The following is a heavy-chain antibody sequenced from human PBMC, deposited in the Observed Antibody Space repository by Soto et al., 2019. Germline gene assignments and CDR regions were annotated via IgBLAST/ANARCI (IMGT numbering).Heavy chain of an antibody. Sequence: QVQLVQSGAEVKKPGASVKVSCKSSGYTFTNYAIYWVRQAPGQRPEWMGWITAGKGDTEYSQKFQERVAFCRDTAETPTSRACSPLRSDDTAVYYRARGGVGVTGYGMDVWGQGTTVIVS. J-gene: IGHJ6*02. CDR2: ITAGKGDT. CDR1: GYTFTNYA. CDR3: ARGGVGVTGYGMDV. V-gene: IGHV1-3*01. D-gene: IGHD1-20*01.